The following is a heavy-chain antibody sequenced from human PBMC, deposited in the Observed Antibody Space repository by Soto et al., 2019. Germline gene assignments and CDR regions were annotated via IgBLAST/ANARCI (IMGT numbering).Heavy chain of an antibody. CDR2: ISSSSSYT. CDR1: GFTFSDYY. J-gene: IGHJ6*02. V-gene: IGHV3-11*06. Sequence: GGSLRLSCAASGFTFSDYYMSWIRQAPGKGLEWVSYISSSSSYTNYADSVKGRFTISRDNAKNSLYLQMNSLRAEDTAVYYCARDWREPKDYYDSSGYYYYGMDVWGQGTTVTVSS. CDR3: ARDWREPKDYYDSSGYYYYGMDV. D-gene: IGHD3-22*01.